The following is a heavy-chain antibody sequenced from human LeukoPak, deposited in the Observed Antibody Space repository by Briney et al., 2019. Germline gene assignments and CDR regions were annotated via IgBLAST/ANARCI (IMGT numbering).Heavy chain of an antibody. Sequence: YPSETLSLTCTVSGGSISTYYWSWVRQPPGKGLDWIGYGYYSGSTNYNPSLKSRVTISVDTSKNQFSLKLSSVTAADTAVYYCATPGRTVTTNDAFDIWGQGTMVTVSS. CDR2: GYYSGST. V-gene: IGHV4-59*01. J-gene: IGHJ3*02. D-gene: IGHD4-17*01. CDR1: GGSISTYY. CDR3: ATPGRTVTTNDAFDI.